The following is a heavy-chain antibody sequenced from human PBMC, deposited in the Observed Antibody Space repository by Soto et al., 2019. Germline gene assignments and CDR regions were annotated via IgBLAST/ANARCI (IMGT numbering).Heavy chain of an antibody. D-gene: IGHD2-15*01. Sequence: GGSLRLSCTSSGFTFSDYDMPWVRQTTGEGLEWVSGIAPGGDPYYPASVKGRFTISRENAGNSLYLQMTSLRAGDTAVYYCCRGAMDGGFDIWGQGTMVTVSS. CDR2: IAPGGDP. CDR3: CRGAMDGGFDI. J-gene: IGHJ3*02. CDR1: GFTFSDYD. V-gene: IGHV3-13*05.